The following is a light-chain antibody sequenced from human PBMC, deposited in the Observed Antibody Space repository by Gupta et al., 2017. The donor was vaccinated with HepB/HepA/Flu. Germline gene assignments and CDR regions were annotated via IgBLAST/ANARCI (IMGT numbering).Light chain of an antibody. CDR3: CQALEKPLT. V-gene: IGKV2-28*01. CDR2: LGS. J-gene: IGKJ4*01. CDR1: QSLLHSNGYNY. Sequence: DIVMTQSPLSLPVTPGEPASISCRSSQSLLHSNGYNYLDWYLQKPGQSPQLLIYLGSNRASGLPDTISGRSSAGAFRLIIIRRVAPDVRVTYCCQALEKPLTFGGGTKVEIK.